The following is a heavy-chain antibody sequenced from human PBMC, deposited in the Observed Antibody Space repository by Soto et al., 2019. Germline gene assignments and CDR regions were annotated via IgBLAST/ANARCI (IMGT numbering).Heavy chain of an antibody. J-gene: IGHJ4*02. CDR3: ARAGSGSYYRRYFDY. V-gene: IGHV4-30-4*01. CDR2: IYYSGST. Sequence: SETLSLTCTVSGGSISSGVYYWSWIRQPPGKGLEWIGYIYYSGSTYYNPSLKSRVTISVDTSKNQFSLKLSSVTAADTAVYYCARAGSGSYYRRYFDYWGQGTLVTVSS. CDR1: GGSISSGVYY. D-gene: IGHD3-10*01.